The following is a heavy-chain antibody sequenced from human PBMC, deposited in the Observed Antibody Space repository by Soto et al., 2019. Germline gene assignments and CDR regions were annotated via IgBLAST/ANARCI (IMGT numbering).Heavy chain of an antibody. J-gene: IGHJ6*02. D-gene: IGHD3-10*01. Sequence: PGGSLRLSCAASGFTFSNAWMNWVRQAPGKGLEWVSSISSGSSYIYYADSVKGRFTISRDNAKNSLYLQMNSLRAEDTAVYYCARSSGGSGKLWNYYGMDVWGQGTTVTVSS. CDR3: ARSSGGSGKLWNYYGMDV. CDR2: ISSGSSYI. V-gene: IGHV3-21*06. CDR1: GFTFSNAW.